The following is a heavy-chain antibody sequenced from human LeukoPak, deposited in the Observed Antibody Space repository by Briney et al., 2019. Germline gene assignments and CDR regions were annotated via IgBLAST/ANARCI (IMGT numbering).Heavy chain of an antibody. J-gene: IGHJ4*02. CDR1: GGSISSYY. V-gene: IGHV4-59*12. D-gene: IGHD4-23*01. CDR3: ARDRYGGYFDY. Sequence: SETLSLTCIVSGGSISSYYWSWIRQPPGKGLEWIGYIYYSGSTNYNPSLKGRVTISVDTSKNQFSLKLSSVTAADTAVYYCARDRYGGYFDYWGQGTLVTVSS. CDR2: IYYSGST.